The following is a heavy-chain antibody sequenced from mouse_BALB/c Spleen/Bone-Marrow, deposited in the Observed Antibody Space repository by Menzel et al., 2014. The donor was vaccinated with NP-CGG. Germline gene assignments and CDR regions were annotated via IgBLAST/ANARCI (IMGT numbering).Heavy chain of an antibody. CDR3: ARQITTVDYAMDY. V-gene: IGHV1-7*01. J-gene: IGHJ4*01. CDR1: GYTFTSYW. Sequence: QVQLKESGAELAKPGASVKMSCKASGYTFTSYWMHWVKQRPGQGLEWIGYINPSTGYTEYNQKFKDKATLTADKSSSTAYMQLSGLTSEDSAVYYCARQITTVDYAMDYWGQGTSVTVSS. CDR2: INPSTGYT. D-gene: IGHD1-1*01.